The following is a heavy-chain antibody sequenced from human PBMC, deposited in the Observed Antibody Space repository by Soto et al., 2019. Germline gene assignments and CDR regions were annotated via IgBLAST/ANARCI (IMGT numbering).Heavy chain of an antibody. D-gene: IGHD5-12*01. CDR3: ASDRGWLQLSFDY. CDR1: GGTFSSYA. CDR2: IVPIFGTA. J-gene: IGHJ4*02. V-gene: IGHV1-69*13. Sequence: GASVKVSCKASGGTFSSYAISWVRQAPGQGLEWMGGIVPIFGTANYAQKFQGRVTITADESTSTAYMELSILRSEDTAVYYCASDRGWLQLSFDYWGQGTLVTVSS.